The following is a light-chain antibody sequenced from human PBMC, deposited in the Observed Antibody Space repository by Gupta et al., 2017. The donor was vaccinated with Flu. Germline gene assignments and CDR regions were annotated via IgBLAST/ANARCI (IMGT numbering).Light chain of an antibody. CDR3: MIWHSSAYV. V-gene: IGLV5-45*02. J-gene: IGLJ1*01. CDR1: SDISVDTYR. CDR2: YKSDSDK. Sequence: QAVLTQPSSLSASPGASASLTCTLRSDISVDTYRIYWYQQKPGSPPQYLLNYKSDSDKQQGSGVPSRFSGSKDASANAGILLISGLQSEDEADDDCMIWHSSAYVFGTGTEVTVL.